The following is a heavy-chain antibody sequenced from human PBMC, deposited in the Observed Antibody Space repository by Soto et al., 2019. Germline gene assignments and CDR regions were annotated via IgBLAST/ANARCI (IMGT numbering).Heavy chain of an antibody. CDR3: ARERSAAGTGWFDP. D-gene: IGHD6-13*01. CDR2: VNAGEGNT. Sequence: ASVKVSCKGSGYSFSNYAMHWVRQAPGQRLEWMGCVNAGEGNTKSSQKFQGRVTFTRDTSASIAYMELSSLRSEDTAVYFCARERSAAGTGWFDPWGQGTLVTVSS. V-gene: IGHV1-3*01. J-gene: IGHJ5*02. CDR1: GYSFSNYA.